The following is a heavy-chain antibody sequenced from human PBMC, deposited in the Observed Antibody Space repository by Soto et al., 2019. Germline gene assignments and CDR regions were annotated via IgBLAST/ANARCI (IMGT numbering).Heavy chain of an antibody. V-gene: IGHV3-23*01. J-gene: IGHJ4*02. CDR1: GFTFSRHA. D-gene: IGHD6-13*01. Sequence: EVQLLESGGGLVQPGGSLRLSCTASGFTFSRHAMTWVRQAPGKGLEWVSGLSDSGGSIYYADSVKGRFTISRDNSMNTLYLQMNTLRGEDTAICYCAKVSSSWYAGFFDLWGQGTLVTVSS. CDR3: AKVSSSWYAGFFDL. CDR2: LSDSGGSI.